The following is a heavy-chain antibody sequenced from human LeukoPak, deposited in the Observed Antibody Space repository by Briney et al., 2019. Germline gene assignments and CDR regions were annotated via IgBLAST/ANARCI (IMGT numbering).Heavy chain of an antibody. D-gene: IGHD2-2*01. V-gene: IGHV3-30*02. CDR1: GFTFSSYG. J-gene: IGHJ4*02. Sequence: PGGSLRLSCAASGFTFSSYGMHWVRQAPGKGLEWVAFIRYDGSNKYYADSVKGRFTISRDNSKNSLYLQMNSLRAEDTAVYYCARGIVVVPAVALGYWGQGTLVTVSS. CDR3: ARGIVVVPAVALGY. CDR2: IRYDGSNK.